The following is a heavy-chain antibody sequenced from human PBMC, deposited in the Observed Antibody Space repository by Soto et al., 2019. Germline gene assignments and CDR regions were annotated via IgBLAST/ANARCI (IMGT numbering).Heavy chain of an antibody. D-gene: IGHD3-16*01. V-gene: IGHV2-5*02. CDR2: IYWDDDK. CDR1: GFSLSTSGVG. CDR3: AHRRGVLFDY. Sequence: QITLKESGPTLVKPTQTLTLTCTFSGFSLSTSGVGVGWIRQSPGKALEWLALIYWDDDKHYRPSLKSSITNTSDTSTTQVVLTLTNMDPVDTATYVCAHRRGVLFDYRGQGTLVTVSA. J-gene: IGHJ4*02.